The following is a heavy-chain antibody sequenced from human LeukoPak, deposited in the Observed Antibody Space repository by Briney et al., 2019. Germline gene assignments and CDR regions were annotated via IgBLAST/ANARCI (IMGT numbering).Heavy chain of an antibody. D-gene: IGHD2-2*01. J-gene: IGHJ6*03. CDR2: ISYDGSNK. CDR3: ARDYHVVVPAQQGYYYYMDV. CDR1: GFTFSSYA. Sequence: PGGSLRLSCAASGFTFSSYAMHWVRQAPGKGLEWVAVISYDGSNKYYADSVKGRFTISRDNSKNTLYLQMNSLRAEDTAVYYCARDYHVVVPAQQGYYYYMDVWGKGTTVTVSS. V-gene: IGHV3-30-3*01.